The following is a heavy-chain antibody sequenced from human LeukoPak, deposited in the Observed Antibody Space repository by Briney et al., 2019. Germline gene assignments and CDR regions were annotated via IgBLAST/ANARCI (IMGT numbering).Heavy chain of an antibody. J-gene: IGHJ4*02. CDR1: GFTFSSYA. CDR2: ISSSGSNI. V-gene: IGHV3-48*03. D-gene: IGHD1-26*01. CDR3: AREGGSFGFDY. Sequence: PGGSLRLSCAASGFTFSSYAMSWVRQAPGKGLEWVSYISSSGSNIDYVDSVKGRFTISRDNAKNSLYLQMNSLRAEDTAVYYCAREGGSFGFDYWGQGTLVTVSS.